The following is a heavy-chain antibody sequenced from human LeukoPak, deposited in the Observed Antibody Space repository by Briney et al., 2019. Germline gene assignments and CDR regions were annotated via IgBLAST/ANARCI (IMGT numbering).Heavy chain of an antibody. D-gene: IGHD6-19*01. V-gene: IGHV4-39*07. CDR2: IYHSGST. J-gene: IGHJ4*02. CDR3: ARVEDGIAVAAPLDY. Sequence: SETLSLTCTVSGGSISSSSYYWGWIRQPPGKGLEWIGEIYHSGSTHYNPSLKSRVTISVDKSKNQFSLKLSSVTAADTAVYYCARVEDGIAVAAPLDYWGQGTLVTVSS. CDR1: GGSISSSSYY.